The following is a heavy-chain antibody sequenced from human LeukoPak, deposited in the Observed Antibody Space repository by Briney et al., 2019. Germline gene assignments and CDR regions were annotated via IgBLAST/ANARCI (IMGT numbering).Heavy chain of an antibody. Sequence: GGSLRLSCAASGFTFSDYYMSWIRQAPGKGLEWVSYISSSSSYTNYADSVKGRFTISRDNAKNSLYLQMNSLRAEDTAVYYCARVYSSGWTISDYWGQGTLVTVSS. CDR1: GFTFSDYY. D-gene: IGHD6-19*01. CDR2: ISSSSSYT. CDR3: ARVYSSGWTISDY. J-gene: IGHJ4*02. V-gene: IGHV3-11*05.